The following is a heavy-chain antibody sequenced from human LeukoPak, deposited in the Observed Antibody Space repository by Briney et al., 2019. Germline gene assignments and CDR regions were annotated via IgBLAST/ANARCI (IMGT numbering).Heavy chain of an antibody. CDR1: GFTFRSSA. CDR2: IAHHGSNK. J-gene: IGHJ4*02. V-gene: IGHV3-30*02. CDR3: AKDGSWSCTD. Sequence: GGSLRLSCGASGFTFRSSAMHWVRQGPGKGLEWGAYIAHHGSNKYYADSVKGRFTISRDNSKGSLYLKMNSLRADDTAVSYCAKDGSWSCTDWGQGTLVRVSS. D-gene: IGHD2-8*02.